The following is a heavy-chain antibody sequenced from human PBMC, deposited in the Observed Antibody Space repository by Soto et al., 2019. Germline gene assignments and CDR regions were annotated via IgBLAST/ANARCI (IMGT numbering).Heavy chain of an antibody. CDR1: GGTFSSYT. J-gene: IGHJ5*02. Sequence: QVQLVQSGAEVKKPGSSVKVSCKASGGTFSSYTISWVRQAPGQGLEWMGRIIPILGIANYAKKFQGRVTITADKSTSTAYMALSSLSSEDTAVYYCARETGTPLVEPWGQGTLVTVSS. D-gene: IGHD1-26*01. V-gene: IGHV1-69*02. CDR2: IIPILGIA. CDR3: ARETGTPLVEP.